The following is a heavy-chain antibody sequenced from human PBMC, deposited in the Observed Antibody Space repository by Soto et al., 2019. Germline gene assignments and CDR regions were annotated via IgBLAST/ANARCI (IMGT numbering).Heavy chain of an antibody. CDR1: RFTFSSYA. CDR2: ISGSGGST. Sequence: LRLSCAASRFTFSSYAMSWVRQAPGKGLEWVSAISGSGGSTYYAGSVKGRFTISRDNSKNTLYLQMNSLRAEDTAVYYCAPALYNWNLGYWGQGTLVTVSS. J-gene: IGHJ4*02. D-gene: IGHD1-20*01. CDR3: APALYNWNLGY. V-gene: IGHV3-23*01.